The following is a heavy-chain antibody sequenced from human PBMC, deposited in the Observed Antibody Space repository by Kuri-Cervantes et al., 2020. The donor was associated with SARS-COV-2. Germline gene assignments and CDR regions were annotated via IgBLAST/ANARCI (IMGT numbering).Heavy chain of an antibody. V-gene: IGHV4-61*02. CDR1: CGSINSGDDY. CDR3: ARVWRSSGSYYFDY. Sequence: SCTVSCGSINSGDDYWSWIRQPDGKGLEWIGRIYSSGSTNYNPSLRSRVTISIDTSKTQFALKLSSVTAADTAVYYCARVWRSSGSYYFDYWGQGTLVTVSS. D-gene: IGHD1-26*01. J-gene: IGHJ4*02. CDR2: IYSSGST.